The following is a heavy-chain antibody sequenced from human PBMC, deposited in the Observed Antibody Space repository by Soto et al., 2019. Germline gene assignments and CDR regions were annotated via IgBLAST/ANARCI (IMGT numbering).Heavy chain of an antibody. CDR1: GGYIGGLY. CDR2: IYSSGNT. Sequence: FEPQGLTCTVSGGYIGGLYGTWIRQPAGKGLEWIGRIYSSGNTFSNPSLNSRVTMSVDMSKNQFSLNLSSVTAADTALYYCARDHWTPVGGSGSYYVFDYWGQGILVPVSS. J-gene: IGHJ4*02. V-gene: IGHV4-4*07. CDR3: ARDHWTPVGGSGSYYVFDY. D-gene: IGHD3-10*01.